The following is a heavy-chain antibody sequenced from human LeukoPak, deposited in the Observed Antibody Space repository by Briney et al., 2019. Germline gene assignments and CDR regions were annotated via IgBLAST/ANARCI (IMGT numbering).Heavy chain of an antibody. V-gene: IGHV4-39*01. D-gene: IGHD3-22*01. J-gene: IGHJ5*02. Sequence: SETLSLTCTVSGGSISSSSYYWVWIRQPPGKGLEWIGSIYYSGSTYYNPSLKSRVTISVDTSKNQFSLKLSSVTAADTAVYYCARWINYDPRWFDPWGQGTLVTVSS. CDR1: GGSISSSSYY. CDR3: ARWINYDPRWFDP. CDR2: IYYSGST.